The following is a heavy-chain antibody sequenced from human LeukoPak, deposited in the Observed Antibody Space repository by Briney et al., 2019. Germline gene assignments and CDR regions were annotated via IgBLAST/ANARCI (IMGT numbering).Heavy chain of an antibody. D-gene: IGHD6-13*01. CDR2: VYPGVSDT. CDR1: GYSFTSYW. Sequence: GESLKISCKGSGYSFTSYWIGWVRQMPGKGLEWMGIVYPGVSDTRYSPSFQGQVTISADKSISTAYLQWSSLKASDTAMYYCARLAAALDFIYYYYGMDVWGQGTTVTVSS. V-gene: IGHV5-51*01. J-gene: IGHJ6*02. CDR3: ARLAAALDFIYYYYGMDV.